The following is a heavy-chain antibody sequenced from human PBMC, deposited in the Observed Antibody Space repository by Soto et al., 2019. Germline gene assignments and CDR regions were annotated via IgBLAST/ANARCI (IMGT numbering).Heavy chain of an antibody. J-gene: IGHJ4*02. Sequence: QVQLVQSGAEVKKPGASVRLSFKVSGKRFDNFAVHWVRQTPGQRPEWMGRHNVGDDKTKYSEKFQGRVIVSYDTYATPAYMELRALSSEDTAVYDCARAKYDYIWGSYHPFDQGAQGAQVTVAS. D-gene: IGHD3-16*02. V-gene: IGHV1-3*01. CDR1: GKRFDNFA. CDR3: ARAKYDYIWGSYHPFDQ. CDR2: HNVGDDKT.